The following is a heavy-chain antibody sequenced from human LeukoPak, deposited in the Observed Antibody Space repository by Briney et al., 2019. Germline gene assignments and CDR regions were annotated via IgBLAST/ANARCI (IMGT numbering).Heavy chain of an antibody. CDR3: ARYDFILISYFDL. CDR1: GFTVSNNY. D-gene: IGHD3-3*01. CDR2: IYSDGTT. V-gene: IGHV3-53*01. J-gene: IGHJ2*01. Sequence: GGSLRLSCAASGFTVSNNYMSWVRQAPGKKLEWVSDIYSDGTTFHADSVKGRFTISRDNSKNTLYLQMNSLRAEDTAVYHCARYDFILISYFDLWGRGALVTVSS.